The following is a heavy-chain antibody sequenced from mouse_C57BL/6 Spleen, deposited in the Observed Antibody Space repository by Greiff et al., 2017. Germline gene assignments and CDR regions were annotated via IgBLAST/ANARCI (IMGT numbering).Heavy chain of an antibody. CDR2: IYPSDSET. CDR3: AREDYGSSYEGAMDY. D-gene: IGHD1-1*01. V-gene: IGHV1-61*01. CDR1: GYTFTSYW. J-gene: IGHJ4*01. Sequence: QVQLQQSGAELVRPGSSVKLSCKASGYTFTSYWMDWVKQRPGQGLEWIGNIYPSDSETHYNQKFKDKATLTVDKSSSTAYMQLSSLTSEDSAVYYCAREDYGSSYEGAMDYWGQGTSVTVSS.